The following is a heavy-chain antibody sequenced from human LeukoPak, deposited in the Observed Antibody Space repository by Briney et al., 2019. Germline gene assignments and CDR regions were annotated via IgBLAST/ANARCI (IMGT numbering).Heavy chain of an antibody. D-gene: IGHD1-26*01. CDR2: ISGSGGST. V-gene: IGHV3-23*01. Sequence: GGSLRLSCAASGFTLSSYAMSWVRQAPGKGLEWVSAISGSGGSTYYADSVKGRFTISRDNSKNTLCLQMNSLRAEDTAVYYCATSGGSYWSWGQGTLVTVSS. CDR1: GFTLSSYA. CDR3: ATSGGSYWS. J-gene: IGHJ5*02.